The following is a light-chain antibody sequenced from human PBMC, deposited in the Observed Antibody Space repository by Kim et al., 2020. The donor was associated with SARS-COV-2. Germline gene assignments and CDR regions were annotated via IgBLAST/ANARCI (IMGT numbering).Light chain of an antibody. CDR3: QQYDNWPPMYT. CDR1: QSIGSN. Sequence: EIVMTQSPATLSVSPGERATISCRASQSIGSNLAWYQQKPGQAPRLLIYGASTRATGIPARFSGSGSGTEFTLSISSLQSEDFAVYYCQQYDNWPPMYTFGQGTKLE. J-gene: IGKJ2*01. V-gene: IGKV3-15*01. CDR2: GAS.